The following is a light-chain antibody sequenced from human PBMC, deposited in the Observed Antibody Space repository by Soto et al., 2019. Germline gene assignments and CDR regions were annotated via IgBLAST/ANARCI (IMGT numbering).Light chain of an antibody. CDR1: QRISSSY. CDR2: GAS. J-gene: IGKJ2*01. CDR3: QHYGSSPPYT. V-gene: IGKV3-20*01. Sequence: EIVLTQXPXXXXLSPGERATLSCTTSQRISSSYLAWYQQKPGQAPRFLIYGASGRATDIPDRFSGSGSGTDFTLTISRLEPEDFAVYYCQHYGSSPPYTFGQGTKLEIK.